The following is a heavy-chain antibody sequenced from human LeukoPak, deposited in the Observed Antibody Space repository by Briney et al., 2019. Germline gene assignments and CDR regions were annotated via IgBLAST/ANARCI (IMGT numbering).Heavy chain of an antibody. CDR1: GFTFSSYA. Sequence: GGSLRLSCAASGFTFSSYAMHWVRQAPGKGLEWVAVISYDGSNKYYADSVKGRFTISRDNSKNTLYLQMNSLRAEDTAVYYCARESKGWARDFNFDYWGQGTLDTLSS. CDR2: ISYDGSNK. V-gene: IGHV3-30*04. J-gene: IGHJ4*02. CDR3: ARESKGWARDFNFDY. D-gene: IGHD6-19*01.